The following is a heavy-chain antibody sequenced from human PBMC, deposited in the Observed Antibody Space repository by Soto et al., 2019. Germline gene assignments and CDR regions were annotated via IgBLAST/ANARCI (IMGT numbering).Heavy chain of an antibody. Sequence: ASVKVSCKVSGYTLTELSMHWVRQAPGKGLEWMGGFDPEDGETIYAQKFQGRVTMTEDTSTDTAYMELSSLRSEDTAVYYCAIVHRVVPAAIKYWFDPWGQGTLVTVSS. CDR2: FDPEDGET. V-gene: IGHV1-24*01. D-gene: IGHD2-2*02. CDR1: GYTLTELS. CDR3: AIVHRVVPAAIKYWFDP. J-gene: IGHJ5*02.